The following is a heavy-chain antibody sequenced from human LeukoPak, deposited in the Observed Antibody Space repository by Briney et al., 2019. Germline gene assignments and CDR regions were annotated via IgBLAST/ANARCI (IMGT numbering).Heavy chain of an antibody. CDR2: ISWDGETT. J-gene: IGHJ3*02. D-gene: IGHD3-22*01. Sequence: GGSLRLSCAASRFTFYDYIMQWVRQAPGKGLEWVSLISWDGETTYYADSVKGRFTTSRDNSKNSLYLQMNSLRSEDTALYYCANARGLIGGAFDIWGQGTMVTVSS. CDR3: ANARGLIGGAFDI. CDR1: RFTFYDYI. V-gene: IGHV3-43*01.